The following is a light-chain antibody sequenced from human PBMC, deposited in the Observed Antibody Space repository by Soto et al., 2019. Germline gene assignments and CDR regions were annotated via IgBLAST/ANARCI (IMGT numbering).Light chain of an antibody. CDR1: SSDVGGYNY. V-gene: IGLV2-8*01. CDR2: EVN. CDR3: SSYAGSGV. J-gene: IGLJ3*02. Sequence: QSALTQPPSASGSPGQSVAISCTGTSSDVGGYNYVSWYQQHPGKAPKLVIYEVNKRPSGLPDRFSGSKSGNTASLTVSGLQAEDEADYYCSSYAGSGVFGGGTKLTVL.